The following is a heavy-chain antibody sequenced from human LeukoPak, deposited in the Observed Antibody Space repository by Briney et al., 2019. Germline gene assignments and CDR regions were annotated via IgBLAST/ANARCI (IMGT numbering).Heavy chain of an antibody. V-gene: IGHV4-59*01. Sequence: SETLSLTCTISGGSISNYYWSWIRQPPGKGLEWIGYIYYNKNTNYNPSLKSRVTMSIDTSKKHFSLTLTSVTAADTAVYYCARALFRYDTGGRSLHWYFDLWGRGTLVTVSS. CDR2: IYYNKNT. J-gene: IGHJ2*01. CDR3: ARALFRYDTGGRSLHWYFDL. CDR1: GGSISNYY. D-gene: IGHD3-22*01.